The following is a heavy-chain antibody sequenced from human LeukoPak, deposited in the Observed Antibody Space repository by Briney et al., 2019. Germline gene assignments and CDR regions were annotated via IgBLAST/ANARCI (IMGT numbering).Heavy chain of an antibody. V-gene: IGHV4-59*01. Sequence: PSETLSLTCTVSGGSISSYYWSWIRQPPGKGLEWIGYIYYSGSTNYNPSLKSRVTISVDTSKNQFSLKLSSVTAADTAAYYCARGAVLMDYWGQGTLVTVSS. J-gene: IGHJ4*02. CDR1: GGSISSYY. CDR2: IYYSGST. D-gene: IGHD2-8*01. CDR3: ARGAVLMDY.